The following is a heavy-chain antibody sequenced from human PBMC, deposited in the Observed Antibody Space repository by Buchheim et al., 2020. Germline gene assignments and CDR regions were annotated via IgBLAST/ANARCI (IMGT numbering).Heavy chain of an antibody. D-gene: IGHD3-22*01. J-gene: IGHJ3*02. Sequence: QLQLQESGSGLVKPSQTLSLTCAVSGGSISSSGYSWSWIRQPPGKGLGWIGYIYHSGSTYYNRSLKSRVTISVDRSKNQFSLKLSSVTAADTAVYYCARVGDYYDSSGPYDAFDIWGQGT. CDR2: IYHSGST. CDR3: ARVGDYYDSSGPYDAFDI. CDR1: GGSISSSGYS. V-gene: IGHV4-30-2*01.